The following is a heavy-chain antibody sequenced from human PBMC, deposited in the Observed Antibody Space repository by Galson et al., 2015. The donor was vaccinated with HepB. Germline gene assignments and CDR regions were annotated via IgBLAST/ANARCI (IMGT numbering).Heavy chain of an antibody. Sequence: SLRLSCAASGFTFSSYAMHWVRQALGKGLEWVAVISYDGSNKYYAGSVKGRFTISRDNSKNTLYLQMNSLRAEDTAVYYCARVGFRIAAAAFDYWGQGTLVTVSS. CDR1: GFTFSSYA. CDR3: ARVGFRIAAAAFDY. CDR2: ISYDGSNK. D-gene: IGHD6-13*01. J-gene: IGHJ4*02. V-gene: IGHV3-30*04.